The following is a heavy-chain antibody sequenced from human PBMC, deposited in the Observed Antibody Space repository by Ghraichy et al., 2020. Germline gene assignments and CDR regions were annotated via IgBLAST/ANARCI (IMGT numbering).Heavy chain of an antibody. CDR1: GGSISSSSYY. CDR2: IYYSGST. CDR3: AREEGDGYNYVDY. D-gene: IGHD5-24*01. J-gene: IGHJ4*02. Sequence: SETLSLTCTVSGGSISSSSYYWGWIRQPPGKGLEWIGSIYYSGSTYYNPSLKSRVTISVDTSKNQFSLKLSSVTAADTAVYYCAREEGDGYNYVDYWGQGTLVTVSS. V-gene: IGHV4-39*07.